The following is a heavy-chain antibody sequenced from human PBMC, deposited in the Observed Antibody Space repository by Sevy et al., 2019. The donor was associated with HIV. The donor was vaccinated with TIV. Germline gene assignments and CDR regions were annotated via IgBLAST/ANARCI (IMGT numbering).Heavy chain of an antibody. CDR3: AKDFTGFYGMDV. D-gene: IGHD3-9*01. V-gene: IGHV3-30*18. CDR2: ISYDGINK. J-gene: IGHJ6*02. CDR1: GLSVTNNG. Sequence: GGSLRLSCEVSGLSVTNNGMHWVRQAPGQGLEWVAVISYDGINKYYGDSVKGRFIISRDRSQNTLYLQMNILRIEDTAVYYCAKDFTGFYGMDVWGQGTTVTVSS.